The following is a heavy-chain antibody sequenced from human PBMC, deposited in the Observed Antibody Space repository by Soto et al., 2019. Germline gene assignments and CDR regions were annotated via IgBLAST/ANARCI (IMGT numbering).Heavy chain of an antibody. CDR1: GYTFTDYY. V-gene: IGHV1-2*02. CDR2: VSPKSGGS. Sequence: ASVKVSCKASGYTFTDYYIHWVRQAPGQGLEWMGWVSPKSGGSSHAQQFQGRVTMTRDTSMSTTYMELSRLRSDDTAVYYCAREMRYCDSTSCDDFDFWGQGTLVTVSS. J-gene: IGHJ4*02. D-gene: IGHD2-2*01. CDR3: AREMRYCDSTSCDDFDF.